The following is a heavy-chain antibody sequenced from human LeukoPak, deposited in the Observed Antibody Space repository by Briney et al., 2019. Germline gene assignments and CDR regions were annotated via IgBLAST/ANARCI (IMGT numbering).Heavy chain of an antibody. J-gene: IGHJ6*02. CDR3: ARAEGLFSGSVYGMDV. Sequence: PGGSLRLSCAASGYTFSPYSMNWVRQAPGKGLEWVSLIYSGGNTYCADSVKGRFTISRDNSKNTLYLQMNGLRAEDSAVYYCARAEGLFSGSVYGMDVWGQGTTVTVSS. D-gene: IGHD3-10*01. CDR1: GYTFSPYS. CDR2: IYSGGNT. V-gene: IGHV3-53*01.